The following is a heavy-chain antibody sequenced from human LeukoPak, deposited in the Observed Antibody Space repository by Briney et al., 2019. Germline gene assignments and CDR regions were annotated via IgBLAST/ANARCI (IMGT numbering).Heavy chain of an antibody. CDR1: GFTFSSYS. D-gene: IGHD3-3*01. CDR2: ISSSSSYI. Sequence: GGSLRLSCAASGFTFSSYSMNWVRQAPGKGLGWVSSISSSSSYIYYADSVKGRFTISRDNAKNSLYLQMNSLRAEDTAVYYCAILKWPRYYYMDVWGKGTAVTVSS. V-gene: IGHV3-21*01. CDR3: AILKWPRYYYMDV. J-gene: IGHJ6*03.